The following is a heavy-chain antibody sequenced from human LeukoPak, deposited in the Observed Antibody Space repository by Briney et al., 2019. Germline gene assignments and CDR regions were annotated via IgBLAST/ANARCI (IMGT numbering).Heavy chain of an antibody. CDR3: TPSSGYYPYYFDY. CDR2: IKSKTDGGTT. CDR1: GFTFSNTW. V-gene: IGHV3-15*01. J-gene: IGHJ4*02. Sequence: GGSLRLSCAASGFTFSNTWMSWVRQAPGKGLEWVGHIKSKTDGGTTDYAAPVKGRFTISRDDSKNTLYLQMNSLKTEDTAVYYCTPSSGYYPYYFDYWGQGTLITVSS. D-gene: IGHD3-22*01.